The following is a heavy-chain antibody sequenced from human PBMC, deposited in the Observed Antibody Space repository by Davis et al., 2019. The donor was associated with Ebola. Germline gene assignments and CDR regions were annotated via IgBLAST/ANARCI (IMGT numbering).Heavy chain of an antibody. D-gene: IGHD4-17*01. CDR1: GGSISSSSYY. V-gene: IGHV4-39*07. J-gene: IGHJ4*02. CDR3: ARAKVTTPYDY. CDR2: IYYSGSA. Sequence: MPSETLSLTCTVSGGSISSSSYYWGWIRQPPGKGLEWIGSIYYSGSANYNPSLKSRVTISVDTSKNQFSLRLRSMTAADTAIYYCARAKVTTPYDYWGQGTPVTVSS.